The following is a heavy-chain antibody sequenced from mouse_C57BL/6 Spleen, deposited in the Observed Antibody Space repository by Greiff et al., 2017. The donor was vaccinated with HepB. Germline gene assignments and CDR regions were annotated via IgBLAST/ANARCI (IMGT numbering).Heavy chain of an antibody. CDR3: ARHGALYDYDVSWFAY. Sequence: EVHLVESGGGLVQPGGSLKLSCAASGFTFSDYYMYWVRQTPEKRLEWVAYISNGGGSTYYPDTVKGRFTISRDNAKNTLYLQMSRLKSEDTAMYYCARHGALYDYDVSWFAYWGQGTLVTVSA. J-gene: IGHJ3*01. D-gene: IGHD2-4*01. CDR2: ISNGGGST. CDR1: GFTFSDYY. V-gene: IGHV5-12*01.